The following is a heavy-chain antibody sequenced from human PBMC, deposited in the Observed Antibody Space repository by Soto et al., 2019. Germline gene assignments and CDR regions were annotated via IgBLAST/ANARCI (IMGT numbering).Heavy chain of an antibody. V-gene: IGHV3-73*01. CDR2: IRSKTNNYAT. Sequence: GGSLRLSCAASGLTFSDSAIHWVRQASGKGLEWVGRIRSKTNNYATTYAASVKGRFTISRDDSKNTAYLQMNSLKTEDTAVYYCTTEFDYYDSSGYYYATDYWGQGALVTVSS. CDR3: TTEFDYYDSSGYYYATDY. D-gene: IGHD3-22*01. CDR1: GLTFSDSA. J-gene: IGHJ4*02.